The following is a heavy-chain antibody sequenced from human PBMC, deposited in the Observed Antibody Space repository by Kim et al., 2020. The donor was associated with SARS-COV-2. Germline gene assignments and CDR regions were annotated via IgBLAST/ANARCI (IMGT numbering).Heavy chain of an antibody. CDR1: GFTFSSYA. CDR3: ARALVAYDAFDI. D-gene: IGHD5-12*01. CDR2: ISYDGSNK. Sequence: GGSLRLSCAASGFTFSSYAMHWVRQAPGKGLEWVAVISYDGSNKYYADSVKGRFTISRDNSKNTLYLQMNSLRAEDTAVYYCARALVAYDAFDIWGQGTMVTVSS. J-gene: IGHJ3*02. V-gene: IGHV3-30*04.